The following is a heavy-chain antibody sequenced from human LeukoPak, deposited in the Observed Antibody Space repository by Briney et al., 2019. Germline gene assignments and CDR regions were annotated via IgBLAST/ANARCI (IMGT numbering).Heavy chain of an antibody. J-gene: IGHJ4*02. V-gene: IGHV3-7*04. D-gene: IGHD1-26*01. CDR2: IKQDGSEK. CDR3: ARGSGSYSYFDY. CDR1: GFTFSNYW. Sequence: GGSLRLSCAASGFTFSNYWMTWVRQAPGKGLEWVANIKQDGSEKYYVDSVKGRFTISRDNAMNSLFLQMNSLRAEDTAVYYCARGSGSYSYFDYWGQGTLVTVSS.